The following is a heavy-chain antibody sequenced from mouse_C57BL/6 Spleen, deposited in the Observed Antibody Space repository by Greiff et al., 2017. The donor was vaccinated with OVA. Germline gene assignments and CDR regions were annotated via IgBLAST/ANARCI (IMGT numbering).Heavy chain of an antibody. Sequence: VKLVESGAELVKPGASVKLSCKASGYTFTEYTIHWVKQRSGQGLEWIGWFYPGSGSIKYNEKFKDKATLTADKSSSTVYMELSRLTSEDSAVYFCARHENYYGSSPKAMDYWGQGTSVTVSS. CDR3: ARHENYYGSSPKAMDY. CDR2: FYPGSGSI. V-gene: IGHV1-62-2*01. CDR1: GYTFTEYT. J-gene: IGHJ4*01. D-gene: IGHD1-1*01.